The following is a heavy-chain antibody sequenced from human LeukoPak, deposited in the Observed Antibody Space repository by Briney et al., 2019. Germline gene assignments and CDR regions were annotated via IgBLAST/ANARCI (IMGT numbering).Heavy chain of an antibody. J-gene: IGHJ4*02. Sequence: GGSLRLSCAASGFTFSNYWMTWVRQAPGKGLEWVANIDQDGSKMYSVDSVKGRFSISRDNAKKALYLQMNSLRAEDTAVYYCARSYYYGSGDYYSWAYFDFWGLGTLVTVSS. CDR3: ARSYYYGSGDYYSWAYFDF. D-gene: IGHD3-10*01. V-gene: IGHV3-7*01. CDR2: IDQDGSKM. CDR1: GFTFSNYW.